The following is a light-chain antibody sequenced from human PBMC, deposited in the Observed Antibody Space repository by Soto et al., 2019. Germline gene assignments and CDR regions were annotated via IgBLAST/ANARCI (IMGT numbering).Light chain of an antibody. J-gene: IGKJ1*01. CDR2: KAS. CDR3: MQGTHWPPT. CDR1: QSIVYSDGKAY. V-gene: IGKV2-30*01. Sequence: DVVMTQSPVSLSVTLGQPASISCRSSQSIVYSDGKAYLSWFQQRPGQSPRRLIYKASNRDSGVPDRFSGSGSGTDFTLQIDRVEAEDVGIYYCMQGTHWPPTFRRGTRVEIK.